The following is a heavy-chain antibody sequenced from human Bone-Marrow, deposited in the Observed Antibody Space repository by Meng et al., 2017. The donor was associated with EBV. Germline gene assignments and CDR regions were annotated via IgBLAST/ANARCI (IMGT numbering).Heavy chain of an antibody. CDR2: IIPIFGTA. V-gene: IGHV1-69*01. Sequence: QVQLVQSGAEVKKPGSSVKVSCKASGGTFSSYAISWVRQAPGQGLEWMGGIIPIFGTANYAQKFQGRVTITADESTSTAYMELSSLRSEDTAVYYCARSYYDILTRSLGRFDPWGQGTLVTVSS. CDR1: GGTFSSYA. CDR3: ARSYYDILTRSLGRFDP. D-gene: IGHD3-9*01. J-gene: IGHJ5*02.